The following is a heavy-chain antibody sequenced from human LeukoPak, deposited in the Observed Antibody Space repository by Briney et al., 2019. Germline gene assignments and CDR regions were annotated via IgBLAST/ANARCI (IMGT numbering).Heavy chain of an antibody. Sequence: GVSLTLSCAASGFTFSSYAMSWLRQAPGKGLEWVSVISGSVGRTYYADSVKGRFTISRDNSKNTLYVQMNSLRAEDTAVYYCAKDLLAATIDYYFDYWGQGTLVTVSS. CDR1: GFTFSSYA. CDR3: AKDLLAATIDYYFDY. V-gene: IGHV3-23*01. D-gene: IGHD5-12*01. CDR2: ISGSVGRT. J-gene: IGHJ4*02.